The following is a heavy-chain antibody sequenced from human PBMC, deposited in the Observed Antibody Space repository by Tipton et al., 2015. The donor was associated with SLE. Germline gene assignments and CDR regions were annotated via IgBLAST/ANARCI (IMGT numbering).Heavy chain of an antibody. Sequence: TLSLTCTVSGGSINRNYWSWIRQPPGKGLEWIGYVYYSGSTNYNPSLKSRVTISMDTSKNQFSLELNSVTAADTAVYYCARFRDEYYYYAMDVWGQGTTVTVSS. V-gene: IGHV4-59*08. CDR1: GGSINRNY. J-gene: IGHJ6*02. CDR3: ARFRDEYYYYAMDV. CDR2: VYYSGST.